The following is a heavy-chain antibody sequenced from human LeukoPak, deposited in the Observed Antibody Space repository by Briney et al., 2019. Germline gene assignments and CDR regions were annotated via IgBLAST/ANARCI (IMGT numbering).Heavy chain of an antibody. Sequence: PGGSLILSCAASGFTFSNYAMSRVRQAPGKGLEWVSAISGSGGSTYYADSVKGRFTISRDNSKNTLYLQMNSLRAEDTAVYYCAKEPRRSWYFDLWGRGTLVTASS. CDR1: GFTFSNYA. D-gene: IGHD1-14*01. CDR3: AKEPRRSWYFDL. CDR2: ISGSGGST. V-gene: IGHV3-23*01. J-gene: IGHJ2*01.